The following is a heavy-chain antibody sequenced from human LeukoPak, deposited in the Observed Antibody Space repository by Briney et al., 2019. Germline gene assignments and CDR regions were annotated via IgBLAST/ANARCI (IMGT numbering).Heavy chain of an antibody. V-gene: IGHV4-39*07. J-gene: IGHJ5*02. CDR1: GGSISSSNDY. Sequence: SETLSLTCTVSGGSISSSNDYWGWLRQPPGKGMEWIGSIYYSGSTYYNPSLKSRVTISVDTSKNQFSLKLSSVTAADTAVYYCAKGAGPTWFDPWGQGTLVTVSS. CDR3: AKGAGPTWFDP. CDR2: IYYSGST. D-gene: IGHD6-19*01.